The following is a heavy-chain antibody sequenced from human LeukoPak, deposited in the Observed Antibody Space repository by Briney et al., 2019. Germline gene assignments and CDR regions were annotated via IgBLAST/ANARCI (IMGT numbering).Heavy chain of an antibody. D-gene: IGHD6-19*01. V-gene: IGHV6-1*01. Sequence: KSSQTLSLTCAISGGSVSSNSAAWNWIRQSPSRGLEWLGRTYYRSKWYNDYAVSVKSRITINPDTSKNQFSLQLNSVTPEDTAVYYCARDAYSSGWYPDGAFDIWGQGTMVTVSS. CDR2: TYYRSKWYN. CDR1: GGSVSSNSAA. CDR3: ARDAYSSGWYPDGAFDI. J-gene: IGHJ3*02.